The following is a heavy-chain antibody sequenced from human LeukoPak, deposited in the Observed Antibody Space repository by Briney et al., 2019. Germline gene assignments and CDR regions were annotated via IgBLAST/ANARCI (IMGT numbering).Heavy chain of an antibody. CDR1: GGSFSGYY. D-gene: IGHD3-3*01. Sequence: SETLSLTCAVYGGSFSGYYWIWIRQPPGKGLEWIGEINHSGSTNYNPSLKSRVTISVDTSKNQFSLKLSSVTAADTAVYYCARVAPRYYDFWSGPWDYYGMDVWGQGTTVTASS. V-gene: IGHV4-34*01. CDR2: INHSGST. CDR3: ARVAPRYYDFWSGPWDYYGMDV. J-gene: IGHJ6*02.